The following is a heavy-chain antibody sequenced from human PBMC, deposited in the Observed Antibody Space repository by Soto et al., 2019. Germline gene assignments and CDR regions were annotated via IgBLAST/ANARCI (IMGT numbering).Heavy chain of an antibody. D-gene: IGHD1-26*01. V-gene: IGHV3-23*01. CDR3: ADRVGPGEIPGGMDV. Sequence: EVQLLESGGNLVQPGGSLRLSCAASRFTFNNYAMSWVRQAPGKGLEWVSAISAGGGYTNYADSVKGRFTISRDNSRNTLYLQMNSLRAEDTAVYYCADRVGPGEIPGGMDVWGQGTTVTVSS. CDR1: RFTFNNYA. J-gene: IGHJ6*02. CDR2: ISAGGGYT.